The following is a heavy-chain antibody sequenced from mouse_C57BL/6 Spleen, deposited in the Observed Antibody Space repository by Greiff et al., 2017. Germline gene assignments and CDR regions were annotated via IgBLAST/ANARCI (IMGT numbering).Heavy chain of an antibody. D-gene: IGHD3-3*01. CDR2: IDPSDSYT. Sequence: VQLQQSGAELVRPGTSVKLSCKASGYTFTSYWMHWVKQRPGQGLEWIGVIDPSDSYTNYNQKFKGKATLTVDTSSSTAYMQLSSLTSEDSAVYYCARGGGTGAMDYWGQGTSVTVSS. CDR3: ARGGGTGAMDY. CDR1: GYTFTSYW. J-gene: IGHJ4*01. V-gene: IGHV1-59*01.